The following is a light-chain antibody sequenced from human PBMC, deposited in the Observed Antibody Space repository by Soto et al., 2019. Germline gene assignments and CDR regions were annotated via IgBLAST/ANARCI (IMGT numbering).Light chain of an antibody. CDR1: QSISSW. Sequence: DIQMTQSPSTLSASVGDRVTITCRASQSISSWLAWYQQKPGKAPKLLIYDASSLESGVPSRFSGSGSGTIFTLTISSLQPDDFATYYCQHYNSYPWTFGQGTKVDI. CDR2: DAS. J-gene: IGKJ1*01. CDR3: QHYNSYPWT. V-gene: IGKV1-5*01.